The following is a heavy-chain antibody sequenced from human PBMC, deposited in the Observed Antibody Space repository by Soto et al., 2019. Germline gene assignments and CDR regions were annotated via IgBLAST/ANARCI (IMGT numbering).Heavy chain of an antibody. J-gene: IGHJ4*02. CDR3: VRTDYHSAPNFDY. CDR1: GFNFSNYA. Sequence: GGSLRLSCTASGFNFSNYAMNWVRQAPGKGLEWVSAISGSGDNTYYADSVKGRFTIFRDNSKNTLYLQMHSLRVEDTAAFYCVRTDYHSAPNFDYWGQGTQVTVSS. D-gene: IGHD4-17*01. CDR2: ISGSGDNT. V-gene: IGHV3-23*01.